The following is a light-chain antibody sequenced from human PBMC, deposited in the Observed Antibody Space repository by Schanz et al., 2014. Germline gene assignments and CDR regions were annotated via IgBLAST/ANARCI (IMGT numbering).Light chain of an antibody. CDR1: HDIRKY. V-gene: IGKV1-33*01. Sequence: DIQMTQSPSSLSASVGDRVTISCQASHDIRKYLNWYQQKPGKPPKLLIYDASNLETGVPSRFSGSGSGTDFTFTISSLQPEDIATYYCQQYDNLGLTFGQGTRLEIK. CDR3: QQYDNLGLT. J-gene: IGKJ5*01. CDR2: DAS.